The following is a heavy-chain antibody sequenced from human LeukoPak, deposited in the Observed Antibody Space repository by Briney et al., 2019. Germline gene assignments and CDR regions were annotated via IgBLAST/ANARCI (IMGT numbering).Heavy chain of an antibody. V-gene: IGHV3-48*03. CDR3: ARGMRLVRGLMFDY. J-gene: IGHJ4*02. CDR1: GFTFSSFE. CDR2: ISSSGSTM. D-gene: IGHD3-10*01. Sequence: PGGSLRLSCAASGFTFSSFEMSWVRQAPGTGLEWSSYISSSGSTMYYADSVKGHFTTSRDNVKNSLYLQMNSLRAEDTAVYYCARGMRLVRGLMFDYWGQGTLVTVSS.